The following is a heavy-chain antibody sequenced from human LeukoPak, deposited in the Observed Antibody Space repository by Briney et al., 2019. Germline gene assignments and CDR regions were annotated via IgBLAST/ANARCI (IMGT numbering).Heavy chain of an antibody. J-gene: IGHJ4*02. V-gene: IGHV1-18*01. CDR1: GGTFSSYA. CDR3: AGDDSSGYYTN. Sequence: GASVKVSCKASGGTFSSYAISWVRQAPGQGLEWMGWISAYNGNTNYAQKLQGRVTMTTDTSTSTAYMELRSLRSDDTAVYYCAGDDSSGYYTNWGQGTLVTVSS. CDR2: ISAYNGNT. D-gene: IGHD3-22*01.